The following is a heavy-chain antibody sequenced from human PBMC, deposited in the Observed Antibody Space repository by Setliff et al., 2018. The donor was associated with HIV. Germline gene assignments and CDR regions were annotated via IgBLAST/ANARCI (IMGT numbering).Heavy chain of an antibody. CDR1: GFTFSSAW. J-gene: IGHJ4*02. CDR3: ARHGEY. Sequence: PGGSLRLSCAASGFTFSSAWMGWVRQAPAKGLEWVANISPDGSATYYVDSVKGRFTISRDNAKNSLYLQMNSLRAGDTAMYFCARHGEYWGQGTMVTVSS. CDR2: ISPDGSAT. V-gene: IGHV3-7*01.